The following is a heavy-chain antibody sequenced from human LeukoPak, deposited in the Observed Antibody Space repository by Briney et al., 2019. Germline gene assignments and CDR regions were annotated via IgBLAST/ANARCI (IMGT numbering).Heavy chain of an antibody. CDR1: GYTFTSYY. CDR3: ARVQYSGYYGSGSHDY. V-gene: IGHV1-18*04. Sequence: ASVKVSCKASGYTFTSYYMHWVRQAPGQGLEWMGWISAYNGNTNYAQKLQGRVTMTTDTSTSTAYMELRSLRSDDTAVYYCARVQYSGYYGSGSHDYWGQGTLVTVSS. CDR2: ISAYNGNT. J-gene: IGHJ4*02. D-gene: IGHD3-10*01.